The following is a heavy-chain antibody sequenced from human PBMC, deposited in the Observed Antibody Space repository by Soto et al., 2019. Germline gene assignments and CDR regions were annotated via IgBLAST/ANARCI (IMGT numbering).Heavy chain of an antibody. Sequence: GSLRLSCAASGFTFSSYGMHWVRQAPGKGLEWVAVIWYDGSNKYYADSVKGRFTISRDNSKNTLYLQMNSLRAEDTAVYYCARDSEEDYVWGSYRMDVWGQGTTVTVSS. CDR3: ARDSEEDYVWGSYRMDV. CDR1: GFTFSSYG. V-gene: IGHV3-33*01. J-gene: IGHJ6*02. CDR2: IWYDGSNK. D-gene: IGHD3-16*02.